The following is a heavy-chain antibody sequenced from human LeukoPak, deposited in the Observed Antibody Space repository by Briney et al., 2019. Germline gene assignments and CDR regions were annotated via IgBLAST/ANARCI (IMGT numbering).Heavy chain of an antibody. D-gene: IGHD2-15*01. V-gene: IGHV3-7*01. CDR3: ARPRGYCSGGSCRYYFDY. CDR2: IKQDGSEK. Sequence: GGSLRLSCAASGFTFSSYWMSWVRQAPGKGLKWVANIKQDGSEKYYVDSVKGRFTISRDNAKNSLYLQMNSLRAEDTAVYYCARPRGYCSGGSCRYYFDYWGQGTLVTVSS. CDR1: GFTFSSYW. J-gene: IGHJ4*02.